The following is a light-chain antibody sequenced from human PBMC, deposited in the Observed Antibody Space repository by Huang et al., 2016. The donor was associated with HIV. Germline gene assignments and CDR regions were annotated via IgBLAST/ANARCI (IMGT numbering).Light chain of an antibody. J-gene: IGKJ4*01. V-gene: IGKV3-11*01. Sequence: IVLTQSPATLSWYPGERVTLSCRASQSVGNYIAWYQQHPGQSPKLLIYDTSTRATGTPVRFSGSGSGTEFTLTISSLESEEFAVYYCQQRSSGVTFGGGTKV. CDR2: DTS. CDR3: QQRSSGVT. CDR1: QSVGNY.